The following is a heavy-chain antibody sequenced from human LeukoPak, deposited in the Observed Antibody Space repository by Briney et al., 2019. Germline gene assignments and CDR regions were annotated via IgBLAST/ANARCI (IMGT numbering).Heavy chain of an antibody. D-gene: IGHD3-22*01. J-gene: IGHJ4*02. Sequence: GASVKVSCKASGGTFSSYAISWVRQAPGQGLEWMGWINPNSGGTNYAQKFQGWVTMTRDTSISTAYMELSRLRSDDTAVYYCARAGSVYYYDSSGYYRYWGQGTLVTVSS. CDR2: INPNSGGT. CDR1: GGTFSSYA. CDR3: ARAGSVYYYDSSGYYRY. V-gene: IGHV1-2*04.